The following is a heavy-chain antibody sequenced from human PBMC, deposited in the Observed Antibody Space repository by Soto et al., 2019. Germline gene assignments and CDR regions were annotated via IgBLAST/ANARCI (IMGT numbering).Heavy chain of an antibody. D-gene: IGHD4-17*01. CDR3: ARGGPTVTTLVDY. V-gene: IGHV4-59*01. J-gene: IGHJ4*02. Sequence: XGTLSLTGTVSGGSISSYYWSWIRQPPGKGLEWIGYVSYSGGTNYNPSLKSRVTISVDTSKNQFSLKLNSVTAADTAVYYCARGGPTVTTLVDYWGQGTLVTVPS. CDR2: VSYSGGT. CDR1: GGSISSYY.